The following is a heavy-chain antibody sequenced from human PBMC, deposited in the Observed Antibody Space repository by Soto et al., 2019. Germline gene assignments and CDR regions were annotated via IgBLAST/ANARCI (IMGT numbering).Heavy chain of an antibody. D-gene: IGHD3-10*01. CDR2: IKQDGSEK. CDR1: GFTFSSYW. V-gene: IGHV3-7*04. CDR3: TRGAGSHCRRVVGAFDI. J-gene: IGHJ3*02. Sequence: PEGSLRLSCAASGFTFSSYWMTWVRQAPGKGLEWVANIKQDGSEKFYVDSVKGRFTISRDNAKNSLYMQINSLRAEDTAAYYCTRGAGSHCRRVVGAFDIWGQGTMLTV.